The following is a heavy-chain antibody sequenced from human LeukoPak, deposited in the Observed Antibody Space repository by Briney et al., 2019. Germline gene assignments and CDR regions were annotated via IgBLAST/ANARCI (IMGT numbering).Heavy chain of an antibody. V-gene: IGHV4-34*01. CDR1: GGSFSGYY. D-gene: IGHD3-22*01. CDR2: INHSGST. J-gene: IGHJ4*02. CDR3: ARFYDSSGYYSNVFDY. Sequence: SETLSLTCAVYGGSFSGYYWSWIRQPPGKGLEWIGEINHSGSTYYNPSLKSRVTISVDTSKNQFSLKLSSVTAADTAVYYCARFYDSSGYYSNVFDYWGQGTLVTVSS.